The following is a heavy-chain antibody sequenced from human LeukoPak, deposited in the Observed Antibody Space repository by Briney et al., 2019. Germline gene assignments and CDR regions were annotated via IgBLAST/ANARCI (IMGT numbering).Heavy chain of an antibody. CDR1: GVPFSGYY. J-gene: IGHJ4*02. CDR2: INHSGST. Sequence: SETLSLTCAVYGVPFSGYYWIWIRQPPGKGLEWIGEINHSGSTNYNPSLKSRVTISVDTSKNQFSLKLSSVTAADTAVYYCARVNDYGDSKIDYWGQGTLVTVSS. D-gene: IGHD4-17*01. CDR3: ARVNDYGDSKIDY. V-gene: IGHV4-34*01.